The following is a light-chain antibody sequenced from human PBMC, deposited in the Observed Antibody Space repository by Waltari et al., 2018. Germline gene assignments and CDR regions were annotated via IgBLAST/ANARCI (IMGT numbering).Light chain of an antibody. CDR2: AAS. CDR3: QQSYSTPSIT. Sequence: DIQMTQSPSSLSASVGDRVTITGRASQSISSYLNWYQQKPGKAPNILIYAASSLQSGVPYRVSGSGCGTDVTLTISSLQTYDFATYYGQQSYSTPSITSRQGTRLEI. CDR1: QSISSY. J-gene: IGKJ5*01. V-gene: IGKV1-39*01.